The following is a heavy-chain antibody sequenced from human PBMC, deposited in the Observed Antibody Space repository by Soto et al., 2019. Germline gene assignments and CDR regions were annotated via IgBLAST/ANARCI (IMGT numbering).Heavy chain of an antibody. V-gene: IGHV3-11*01. D-gene: IGHD3-10*01. Sequence: QGQLMEAGGGLVKPGGSLRLSCAASGFNISNDYMSWIRQAPGKGLEWVSYINNRGNAIYYTDPVKGRFTISRDNAKNSLYLQMNSLRVDDTAVYFCVGQGKTHDACGVWGLGTMVTVS. J-gene: IGHJ3*01. CDR2: INNRGNAI. CDR1: GFNISNDY. CDR3: VGQGKTHDACGV.